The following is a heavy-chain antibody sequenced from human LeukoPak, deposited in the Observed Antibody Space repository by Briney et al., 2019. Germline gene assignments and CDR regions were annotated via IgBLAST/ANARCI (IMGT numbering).Heavy chain of an antibody. CDR2: TNAGNGNT. CDR3: ARSYRGYDSRHPFDY. J-gene: IGHJ4*02. D-gene: IGHD3-22*01. Sequence: ASVKVSCKASGYTFTSYAMHWVRQAPGQRLEWMGWTNAGNGNTKYSQKFQGRVTITRDTSASTAYMELSSLRSEDTAVYYCARSYRGYDSRHPFDYWGQGTLVTVSS. CDR1: GYTFTSYA. V-gene: IGHV1-3*01.